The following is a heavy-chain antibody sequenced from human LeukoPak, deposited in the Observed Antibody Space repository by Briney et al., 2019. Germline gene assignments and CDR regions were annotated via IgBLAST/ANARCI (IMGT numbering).Heavy chain of an antibody. V-gene: IGHV1-2*02. D-gene: IGHD3-3*01. CDR2: INPNSGGT. CDR3: ARDRDDFWSGYSNYYYYYMDV. J-gene: IGHJ6*03. CDR1: GYTFTGYY. Sequence: ASVKVSCKASGYTFTGYYMHWLRQSPGQGLEWMGWINPNSGGTNFAQKFQGRVTMTRDTSISTAYMELSRLRSDDTAVYYCARDRDDFWSGYSNYYYYYMDVWGKGTTVTVSS.